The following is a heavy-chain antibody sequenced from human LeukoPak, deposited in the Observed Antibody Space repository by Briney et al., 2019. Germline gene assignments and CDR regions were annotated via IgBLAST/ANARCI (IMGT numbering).Heavy chain of an antibody. D-gene: IGHD2-2*01. CDR2: MNPNSGNT. V-gene: IGHV1-8*02. CDR1: GGTFSSYA. Sequence: ASVKVSCKASGGTFSSYAISWVRQAPGQGLEWMGWMNPNSGNTGYAQKFQGRVTMTRNTSISTAYMELSSLRSEDTAVYYCARNKVVVVPAAESDYYYYGMDVWGQGTTVTVSS. J-gene: IGHJ6*02. CDR3: ARNKVVVVPAAESDYYYYGMDV.